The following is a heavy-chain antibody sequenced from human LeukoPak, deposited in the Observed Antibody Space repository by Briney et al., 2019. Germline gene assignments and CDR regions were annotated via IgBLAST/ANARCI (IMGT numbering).Heavy chain of an antibody. CDR2: TYYRSKWNN. CDR1: GDSFSINSAA. Sequence: SQTLSLTCAISGDSFSINSAAWNWVRQSPSRGLEWLGRTYYRSKWNNYYAASVKSRITINPDTSKNQSSLQLNSVTPEDTAVYYCARGLWFGDYYFDYWGQGTLVTVSS. J-gene: IGHJ4*02. V-gene: IGHV6-1*01. D-gene: IGHD3-10*01. CDR3: ARGLWFGDYYFDY.